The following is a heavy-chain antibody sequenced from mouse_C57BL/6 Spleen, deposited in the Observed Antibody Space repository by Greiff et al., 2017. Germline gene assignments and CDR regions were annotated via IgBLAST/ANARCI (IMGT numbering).Heavy chain of an antibody. Sequence: VQLQQSGAELVKPGASVKISCKASGYAFSSYWMNWVKQRPGKGLEWIGQIYPGDGDTNYNGKFKGKATLTADKSSSTAYMQLSSLTSEDSAVYFCARWGYGSRYFDVWGTGTTVTVSS. V-gene: IGHV1-80*01. J-gene: IGHJ1*03. D-gene: IGHD1-1*01. CDR2: IYPGDGDT. CDR1: GYAFSSYW. CDR3: ARWGYGSRYFDV.